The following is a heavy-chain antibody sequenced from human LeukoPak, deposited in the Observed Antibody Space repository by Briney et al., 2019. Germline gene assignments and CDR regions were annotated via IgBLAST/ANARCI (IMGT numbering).Heavy chain of an antibody. D-gene: IGHD3-9*01. CDR1: GGSIDNYY. V-gene: IGHV4-34*01. J-gene: IGHJ5*02. CDR2: INHSGST. CDR3: ARGPQYFDWLFSWFDP. Sequence: SETLSLTCTVSGGSIDNYYWSWIRQPPGKGLEWIGEINHSGSTNYNPSLKSRVTISVDTSKNQFSLKLSSVTAADTAVYYCARGPQYFDWLFSWFDPWGQGTLVTVSS.